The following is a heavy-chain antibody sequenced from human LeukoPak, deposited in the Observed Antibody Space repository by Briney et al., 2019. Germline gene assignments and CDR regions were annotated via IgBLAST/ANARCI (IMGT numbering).Heavy chain of an antibody. D-gene: IGHD3-22*01. CDR1: GGSISSYY. CDR3: ARNGHDSSGYSPLTG. CDR2: IYYSGST. V-gene: IGHV4-59*01. J-gene: IGHJ4*02. Sequence: SETLSLTCTVSGGSISSYYWSWIRQPPGKGLEWIGYIYYSGSTNYNPSLKSRVTISVDTSKNQFSLKLSSVTAADTAVYYCARNGHDSSGYSPLTGWGRGTLVTVS.